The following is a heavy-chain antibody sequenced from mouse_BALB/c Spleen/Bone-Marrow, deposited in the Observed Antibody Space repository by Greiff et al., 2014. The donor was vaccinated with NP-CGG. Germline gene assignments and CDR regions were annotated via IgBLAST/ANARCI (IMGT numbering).Heavy chain of an antibody. Sequence: DVQLVESGGGLVKPGGSLKLSCAASGFTFSSYGMSWVRQTPEKRLEWVATISGGGSYTYFSDSVKGRFTISRDSAKNNLNLQMSSLRSEDTALYYCARSFGSSYWYFDVWGAGTTVTVSS. V-gene: IGHV5-9-2*01. J-gene: IGHJ1*01. CDR3: ARSFGSSYWYFDV. CDR2: ISGGGSYT. CDR1: GFTFSSYG. D-gene: IGHD1-1*01.